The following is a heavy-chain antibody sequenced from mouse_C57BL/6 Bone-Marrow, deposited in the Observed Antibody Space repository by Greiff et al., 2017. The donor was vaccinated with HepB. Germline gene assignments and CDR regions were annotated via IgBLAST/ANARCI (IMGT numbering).Heavy chain of an antibody. CDR3: ARQANWGLFDY. V-gene: IGHV1-62-3*01. Sequence: QVQLQQPGAELVKPGASVKLSCKASGYTFTSYWMHWVKQRPGRGLEWIGRIDPNSGGTKYNEKFKGKATLTVEKSSSTVYLELSRLTSDDSAVYYCARQANWGLFDYWGQGTTLTVSS. CDR1: GYTFTSYW. D-gene: IGHD4-1*01. CDR2: IDPNSGGT. J-gene: IGHJ2*01.